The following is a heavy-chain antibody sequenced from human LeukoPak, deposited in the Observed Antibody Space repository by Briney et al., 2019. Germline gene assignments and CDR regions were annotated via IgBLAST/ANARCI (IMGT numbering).Heavy chain of an antibody. Sequence: SETLSLTCTVSGGSISSSSYYWGWIRQPPGKGLEWIGSIYHSGSTYYNPSLKSRVTISVDTSKNQFSLKLSSVTAADTAVYYCARDTRYYDILTGYSITTPAVAFHPWGQGTMVTVSS. CDR2: IYHSGST. CDR3: ARDTRYYDILTGYSITTPAVAFHP. D-gene: IGHD3-9*01. J-gene: IGHJ3*01. CDR1: GGSISSSSYY. V-gene: IGHV4-39*07.